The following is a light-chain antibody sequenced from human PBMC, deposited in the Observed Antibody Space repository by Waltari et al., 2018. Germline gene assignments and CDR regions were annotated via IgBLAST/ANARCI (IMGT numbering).Light chain of an antibody. CDR3: QQYYDSPLT. Sequence: DIVMTQSPDSLAVSLGERATINSKSRESVLFSSRNKNHLAWYHQKPGHPPKLLLYWASTRESRVPDRFSGSGSGTDFTLTISSLQAEDVAIYYCQQYYDSPLTFGGGTKVEIK. J-gene: IGKJ4*01. CDR2: WAS. V-gene: IGKV4-1*01. CDR1: ESVLFSSRNKNH.